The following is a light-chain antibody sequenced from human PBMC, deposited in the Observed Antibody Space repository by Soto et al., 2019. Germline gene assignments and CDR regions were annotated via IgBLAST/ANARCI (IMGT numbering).Light chain of an antibody. Sequence: QSVLTQPPSVSGAPGQRVTISCTGSSSNIGAGYDVHWYQQLPGTAPKLLIYGNDNWPSGVPDRFSGSKSDTSASLAITGLQAEDEADYYCQSYDSRLSGSRVFGTGTKVTVL. V-gene: IGLV1-40*01. CDR3: QSYDSRLSGSRV. CDR1: SSNIGAGYD. J-gene: IGLJ1*01. CDR2: GND.